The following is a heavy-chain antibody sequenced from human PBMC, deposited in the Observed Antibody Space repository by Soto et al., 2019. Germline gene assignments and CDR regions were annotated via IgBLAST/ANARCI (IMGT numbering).Heavy chain of an antibody. Sequence: SETLALTCTVSGGSISSSSYYWGWIRQPPGNGLEWIGSIYYSGSTYYNPSLKSRVTISVDTSKNQFSLKLSSVTAADTAVYYCAGDSVLDIVVVPAAIGTDYWGQGTLVTVSS. CDR3: AGDSVLDIVVVPAAIGTDY. CDR1: GGSISSSSYY. J-gene: IGHJ4*02. CDR2: IYYSGST. V-gene: IGHV4-39*01. D-gene: IGHD2-2*01.